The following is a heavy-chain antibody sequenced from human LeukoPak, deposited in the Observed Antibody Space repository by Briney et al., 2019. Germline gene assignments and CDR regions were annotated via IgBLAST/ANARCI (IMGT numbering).Heavy chain of an antibody. CDR3: ARGHDYGDYYYYYGMDV. CDR2: IYSGGST. CDR1: GFTVSSNY. Sequence: GGSLRLSCAASGFTVSSNYMSWVRQAPGKGLEWVSVIYSGGSTYYADSVKGRFTISRDNSKNTLYLQMNSLRAEGTAVYYCARGHDYGDYYYYYGMDVWGQGTTVTVSS. J-gene: IGHJ6*02. D-gene: IGHD4-17*01. V-gene: IGHV3-53*01.